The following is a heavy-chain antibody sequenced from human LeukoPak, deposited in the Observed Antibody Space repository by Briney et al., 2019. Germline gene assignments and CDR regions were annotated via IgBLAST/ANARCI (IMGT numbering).Heavy chain of an antibody. CDR3: ARAASLDY. CDR1: GGSISSYY. Sequence: PSESLSLTCTVSGGSISSYYWSWIRQPPGKGLEWIGYIYYSGSTNYNPSLKSRVTISLGMSSNQFSLRLDSVTAADTAVYYCARAASLDYWGQGILVTRSP. CDR2: IYYSGST. J-gene: IGHJ4*02. D-gene: IGHD2-2*01. V-gene: IGHV4-59*01.